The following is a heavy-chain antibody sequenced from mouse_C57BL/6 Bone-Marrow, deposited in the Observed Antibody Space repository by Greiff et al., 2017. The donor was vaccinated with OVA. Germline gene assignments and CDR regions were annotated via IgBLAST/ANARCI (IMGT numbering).Heavy chain of an antibody. CDR2: IDPEDGDT. D-gene: IGHD1-1*01. CDR1: GFNIKDYY. J-gene: IGHJ2*01. CDR3: TIYYYGSSRDY. Sequence: EVQLQQSGAELVRPGASVKLSCTASGFNIKDYYMHWVKQRPEQGLEWIGRIDPEDGDTESAPKFQGKATMTADTSSNTAYLQLSSLTSEDTAVYYCTIYYYGSSRDYWGQGTTLTVSS. V-gene: IGHV14-1*01.